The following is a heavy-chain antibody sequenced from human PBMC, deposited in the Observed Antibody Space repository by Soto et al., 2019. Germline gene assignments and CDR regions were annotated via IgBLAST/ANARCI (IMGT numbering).Heavy chain of an antibody. CDR3: ARPYYYGSGGDAFDI. D-gene: IGHD3-10*01. Sequence: GSLRLSCAASGFTFSSYGMHWVRQAPGKGLEWVAVIWYDGSNKYYADSVKGRFTISRDNSKNTLYLQMNSLRAEDTAVYYCARPYYYGSGGDAFDIWGQGTMVTVSS. V-gene: IGHV3-33*01. CDR2: IWYDGSNK. J-gene: IGHJ3*02. CDR1: GFTFSSYG.